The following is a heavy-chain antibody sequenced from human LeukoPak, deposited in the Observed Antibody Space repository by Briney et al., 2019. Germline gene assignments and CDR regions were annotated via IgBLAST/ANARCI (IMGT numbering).Heavy chain of an antibody. J-gene: IGHJ4*02. CDR2: IWDDGSKE. CDR3: ARDLRRGNTPFDY. D-gene: IGHD2/OR15-2a*01. CDR1: GFTFSSFG. V-gene: IGHV3-33*01. Sequence: PGRSLRLSCAASGFTFSSFGMHWVRQAPVRGLEWVAVIWDDGSKEYYADSVKARFTISRDNTKNTVYLQMDSLRAEDTALYYCARDLRRGNTPFDYWGQGTLVTVSS.